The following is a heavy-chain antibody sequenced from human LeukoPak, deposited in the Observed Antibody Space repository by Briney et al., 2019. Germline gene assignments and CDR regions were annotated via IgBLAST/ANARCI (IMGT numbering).Heavy chain of an antibody. CDR2: IYGDGTT. V-gene: IGHV3-66*02. J-gene: IGHJ5*02. CDR3: ARDSAGAKSWVALDP. Sequence: GGSLRLSWAASGFTVSNDYMAWVRQAPGRGLDWVSLIYGDGTTFYTDSVKGRFTISRDNFKNTLYLQMSSLRPEDTALYYCARDSAGAKSWVALDPWGQGTLVTVSS. CDR1: GFTVSNDY. D-gene: IGHD3-10*01.